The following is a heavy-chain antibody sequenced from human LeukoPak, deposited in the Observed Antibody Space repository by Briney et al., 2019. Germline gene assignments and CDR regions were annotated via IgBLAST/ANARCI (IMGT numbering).Heavy chain of an antibody. Sequence: ASVKVSCKASGGTFSSYAISWVRQAPGQGLEWMGRIIPVFGTANYAQKFQGRVTITADRSTSTAYMELSGLRSEDTAVYYCARYTGSDSGRWLDPWSQGTLVTVSS. CDR3: ARYTGSDSGRWLDP. J-gene: IGHJ5*02. CDR2: IIPVFGTA. D-gene: IGHD1-26*01. V-gene: IGHV1-69*06. CDR1: GGTFSSYA.